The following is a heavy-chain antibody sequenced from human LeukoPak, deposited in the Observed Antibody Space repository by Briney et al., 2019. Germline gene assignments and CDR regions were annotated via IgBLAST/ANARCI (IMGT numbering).Heavy chain of an antibody. CDR1: GFTLSSYA. CDR3: AKVELSAFYDFWSAPSDY. Sequence: GGSLRLSCAASGFTLSSYAMSWVRQAPGKGLEWVSAISGSGGSTYYADSVKGRFTISRDNSKNTLYLQMNSLRAEDTAVYYCAKVELSAFYDFWSAPSDYWGQGTLVTVSS. V-gene: IGHV3-23*01. CDR2: ISGSGGST. D-gene: IGHD3-3*01. J-gene: IGHJ4*02.